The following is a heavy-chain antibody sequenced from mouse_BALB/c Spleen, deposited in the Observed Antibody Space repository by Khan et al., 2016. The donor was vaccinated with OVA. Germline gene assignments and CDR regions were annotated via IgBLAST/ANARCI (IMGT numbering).Heavy chain of an antibody. J-gene: IGHJ4*01. D-gene: IGHD2-4*01. Sequence: EVQLQESGPGLVKPSQSLSLTCTVTGYSITSDYAWNWIRQFPGNKLEWMGYISYSGSTSYNPSLKSRISITRDTSKNQFFLQLNSVTTEDTATYYCGRGNYVGYAMDYWGQGTPDTGSS. CDR3: GRGNYVGYAMDY. V-gene: IGHV3-2*02. CDR1: GYSITSDYA. CDR2: ISYSGST.